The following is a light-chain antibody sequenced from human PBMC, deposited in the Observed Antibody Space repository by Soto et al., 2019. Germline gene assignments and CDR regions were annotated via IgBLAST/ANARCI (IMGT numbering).Light chain of an antibody. CDR1: MRDVGAYNL. V-gene: IGLV2-8*01. Sequence: QSALTQPASVSGSPGQSITISCAGTMRDVGAYNLVSWYQQHPGRVPQLIIYEVVQRPSGVPDRFSGSKSGNTASLTVSGLQAADEADYFCKSYAGSNTYVFGSGTKLTVL. CDR2: EVV. CDR3: KSYAGSNTYV. J-gene: IGLJ1*01.